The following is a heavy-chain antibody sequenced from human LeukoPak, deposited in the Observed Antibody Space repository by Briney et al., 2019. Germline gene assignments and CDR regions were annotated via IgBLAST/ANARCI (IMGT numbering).Heavy chain of an antibody. V-gene: IGHV3-23*01. CDR1: GFTFSRNA. Sequence: GGSLRLSCAASGFTFSRNAMSWVRQAPGKGLEWVSGISGSGGSTYHADSVKGRFTISRDNSKNTLYLQMNSLRAEDTAAYFCAKGSSGSWGRLDYWGQGTLVTVSS. D-gene: IGHD3-10*01. CDR3: AKGSSGSWGRLDY. J-gene: IGHJ4*02. CDR2: ISGSGGST.